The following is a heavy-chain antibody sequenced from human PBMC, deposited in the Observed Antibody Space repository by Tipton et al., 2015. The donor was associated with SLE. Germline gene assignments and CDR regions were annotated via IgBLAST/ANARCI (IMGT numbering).Heavy chain of an antibody. J-gene: IGHJ4*02. CDR2: VYYSGST. CDR3: ASWAWGGYFDY. Sequence: TLSLTCTVSGGSISSYYWSWIRQPPGKGLGWIGYVYYSGSTNYNPSLKSRVTISVDTSKNQFSLKLSSVTAADTAVYYCASWAWGGYFDYWGQGTLVTVS. D-gene: IGHD3-16*01. V-gene: IGHV4-59*01. CDR1: GGSISSYY.